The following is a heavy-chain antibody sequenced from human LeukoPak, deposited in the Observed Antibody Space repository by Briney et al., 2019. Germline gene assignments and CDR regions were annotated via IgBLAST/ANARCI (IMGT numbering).Heavy chain of an antibody. D-gene: IGHD3-3*01. CDR2: IYHSGST. CDR1: GASISSSNW. J-gene: IGHJ4*02. CDR3: ARGSDFWSGYSFDY. V-gene: IGHV4-4*02. Sequence: SETLSLTCEVSGASISSSNWWSWVRQPPGKGLEWIGEIYHSGSTNYNPSLKSRVTISVDRSKNQFSLKLSSVTAADTAVYYCARGSDFWSGYSFDYWGQGTLVTVSS.